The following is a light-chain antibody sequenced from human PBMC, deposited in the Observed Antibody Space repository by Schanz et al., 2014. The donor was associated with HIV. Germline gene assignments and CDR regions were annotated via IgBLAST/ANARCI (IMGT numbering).Light chain of an antibody. CDR3: ATWVDSLNGWV. CDR1: SSDFKTNA. Sequence: QSVLTQAPSASGTPGQRVTISCSGSSSDFKTNAVLWYQQLPGAAPKLLIQADIQRPSGVPDRFSGSKSGTSASLAISGLQSQDEADYYCATWVDSLNGWVFGGGTKVTAL. CDR2: ADI. J-gene: IGLJ3*02. V-gene: IGLV1-44*01.